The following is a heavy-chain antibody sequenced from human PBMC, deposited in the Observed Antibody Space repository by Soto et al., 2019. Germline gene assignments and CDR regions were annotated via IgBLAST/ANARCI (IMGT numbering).Heavy chain of an antibody. J-gene: IGHJ4*02. D-gene: IGHD6-13*01. CDR3: ASIAAPGTTHFDY. CDR2: IYYSGNT. V-gene: IGHV4-39*01. Sequence: QLQLQESGPGLLRPSETLSLTCTVSGGSIGSSSYYWGWIRQPPGKGLEWIGNIYYSGNTFYNLSLKSRVTISVDTSKNQFYLLLTSVTAADTAIFYCASIAAPGTTHFDYWGQGTLVTVSS. CDR1: GGSIGSSSYY.